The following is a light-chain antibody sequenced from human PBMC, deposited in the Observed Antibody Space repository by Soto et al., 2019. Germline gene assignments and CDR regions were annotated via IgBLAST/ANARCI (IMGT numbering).Light chain of an antibody. J-gene: IGLJ2*01. V-gene: IGLV2-14*01. CDR3: ISYTTSSTVV. Sequence: QSVPTQPASVSGSPGQSITTSCTGTSSDVGAYNYVSWYQQYPGKAPKIIIYDVSYRPSGVSNRFSASKSGNTASLTISGLQAEDEAVYYCISYTTSSTVVFGGGTKLTVL. CDR1: SSDVGAYNY. CDR2: DVS.